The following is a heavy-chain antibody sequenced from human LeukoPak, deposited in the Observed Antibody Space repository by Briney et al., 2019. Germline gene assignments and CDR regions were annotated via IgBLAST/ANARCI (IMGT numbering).Heavy chain of an antibody. CDR1: GFTFRSYA. CDR2: ISGSGGST. CDR3: AKDGGTFSSSWYTIYD. V-gene: IGHV3-23*01. Sequence: GGSLRLSCAASGFTFRSYAMSWVRQAPGKGLEWVSGISGSGGSTYYADSVKGRFTISRDNSKNTLYLQMNSLRAEDTAVFYCAKDGGTFSSSWYTIYDWGQGTLVTVSS. D-gene: IGHD6-13*01. J-gene: IGHJ4*02.